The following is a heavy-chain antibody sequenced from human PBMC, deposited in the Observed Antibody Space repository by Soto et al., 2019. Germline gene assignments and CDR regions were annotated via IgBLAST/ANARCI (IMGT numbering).Heavy chain of an antibody. CDR2: IYYSGST. Sequence: QVQLQESGTGLVKPSQTLSLTCTVSGGSISSGGYYWGWIRQHPGKGLEWIGYIYYSGSTYYNPSLKSRVTIAVDSSKNQFSLKLSSVTAADTAVYYCARVHYYGSGSYGAFDIWGQGTMVTVSS. V-gene: IGHV4-31*03. CDR3: ARVHYYGSGSYGAFDI. CDR1: GGSISSGGYY. J-gene: IGHJ3*02. D-gene: IGHD3-10*01.